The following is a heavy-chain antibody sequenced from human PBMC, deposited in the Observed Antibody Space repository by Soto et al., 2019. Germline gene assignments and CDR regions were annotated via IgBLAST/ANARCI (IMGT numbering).Heavy chain of an antibody. CDR3: AGDPDSHYNDSHASSYP. J-gene: IGHJ5*02. Sequence: QVQLVQSGAEVKKPGSSVKFSCKASGGTFSTYTITWVRQAPGQGLEWMGRIIPIIGIINYAQKFQGRVTITADTFAGTAYVELTRLRSDDTAVYYCAGDPDSHYNDSHASSYPWGQGTLVTVSS. CDR2: IIPIIGII. D-gene: IGHD3-22*01. V-gene: IGHV1-69*08. CDR1: GGTFSTYT.